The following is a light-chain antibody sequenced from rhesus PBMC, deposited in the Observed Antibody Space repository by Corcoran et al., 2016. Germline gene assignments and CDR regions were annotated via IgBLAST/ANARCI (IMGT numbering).Light chain of an antibody. CDR1: QSVRSR. V-gene: IGKV3-17*02. J-gene: IGKJ4*01. Sequence: EIVMTQSPATLSLSPGERATLSCRASQSVRSRLAWYQQKPGKAPRLLIYESSSRVTGIPDRFSGSGSGTECSLTISSLEPEDVAVYFCQQESNWSLTFGGGTKVELK. CDR3: QQESNWSLT. CDR2: ESS.